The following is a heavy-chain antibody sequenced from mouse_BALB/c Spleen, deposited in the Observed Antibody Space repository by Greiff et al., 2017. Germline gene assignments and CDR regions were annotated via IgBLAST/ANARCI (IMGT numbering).Heavy chain of an antibody. Sequence: VQLQQPGAELVRPGASVKLSCKASGYTFTSYWINWVKQRPGQGLEWIGNIYPSDSYTNYNQKFKDKATLTVDKSSSTAYMQLSSPTSEDSAVYYCTRSGTGTGFDYWGQGTTLTVSS. CDR1: GYTFTSYW. CDR2: IYPSDSYT. V-gene: IGHV1-69*02. D-gene: IGHD4-1*01. J-gene: IGHJ2*01. CDR3: TRSGTGTGFDY.